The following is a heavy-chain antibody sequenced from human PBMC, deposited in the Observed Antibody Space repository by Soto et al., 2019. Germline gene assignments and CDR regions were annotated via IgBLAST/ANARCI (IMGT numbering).Heavy chain of an antibody. CDR1: GFTFSSYG. J-gene: IGHJ4*02. V-gene: IGHV3-30*18. Sequence: GGSLRLSCAASGFTFSSYGMHWVRQAPGKGLEWVAVISYDGGNKYYADSVKGRFTISRDNSKNTLYLQMNSLRAEDTAVYYCAKGYMTTSYYFDYWGQGTLVTVSS. CDR2: ISYDGGNK. D-gene: IGHD4-17*01. CDR3: AKGYMTTSYYFDY.